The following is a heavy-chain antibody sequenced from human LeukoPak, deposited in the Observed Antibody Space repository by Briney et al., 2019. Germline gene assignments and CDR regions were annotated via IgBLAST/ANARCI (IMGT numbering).Heavy chain of an antibody. CDR3: ARVFLGYCSSTSCYNRWYFDY. CDR2: LYHSGST. Sequence: PSETLSLTCAVSGGSISSGGYSWSWIRQPPGKGLEWIGYLYHSGSTYYNPSLKSRVTISVDRSKNQFSLKLSSVTAADTAVYYCARVFLGYCSSTSCYNRWYFDYWGQGTLVTVSS. V-gene: IGHV4-30-2*01. D-gene: IGHD2-2*02. J-gene: IGHJ4*02. CDR1: GGSISSGGYS.